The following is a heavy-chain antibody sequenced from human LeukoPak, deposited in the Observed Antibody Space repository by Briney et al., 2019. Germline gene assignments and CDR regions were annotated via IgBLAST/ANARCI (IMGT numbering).Heavy chain of an antibody. V-gene: IGHV3-74*01. CDR1: GFTFSRYW. CDR3: ATLRAVVAFDDFDI. J-gene: IGHJ3*02. Sequence: GGSLRLSCAASGFTFSRYWMHGVRQAPGKGLVWVSRISPDGSSAHYEDSVNGRFTIYRDNAKNTLYLQMNSLRAEDTAVYYCATLRAVVAFDDFDIWGQGTMVTVSS. CDR2: ISPDGSSA. D-gene: IGHD3-22*01.